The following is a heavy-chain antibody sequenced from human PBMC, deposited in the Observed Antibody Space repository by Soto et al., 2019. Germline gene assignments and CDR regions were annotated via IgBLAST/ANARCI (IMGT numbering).Heavy chain of an antibody. CDR2: ISGSGGST. Sequence: GGSLRLSCAASGFTFISYAMIWVRQAPGKGLEWVSAISGSGGSTYYADSVKGRFTISRDNSKNTLYLQMNSLRAEDTAVYYCAKDGSGYDYLVIYFDYWGQGTLVTVSS. CDR3: AKDGSGYDYLVIYFDY. CDR1: GFTFISYA. V-gene: IGHV3-23*01. D-gene: IGHD5-12*01. J-gene: IGHJ4*02.